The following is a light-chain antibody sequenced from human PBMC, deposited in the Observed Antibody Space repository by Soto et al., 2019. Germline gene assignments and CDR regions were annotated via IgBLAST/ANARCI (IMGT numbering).Light chain of an antibody. Sequence: EIVLTQSPGTLSLSPGERATLSCRASQSVSSSYLAWYQQRPGQAPRLLIYDVSTRATGIPDRFSGSGSGTDFTLTISRLEPEDFVVYYCQQYGISPTFGQGTRLEIK. CDR2: DVS. CDR3: QQYGISPT. CDR1: QSVSSSY. J-gene: IGKJ5*01. V-gene: IGKV3-20*01.